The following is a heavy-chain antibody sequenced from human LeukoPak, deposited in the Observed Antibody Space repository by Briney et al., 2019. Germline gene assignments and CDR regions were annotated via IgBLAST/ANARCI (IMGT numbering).Heavy chain of an antibody. CDR1: GYSFTSYY. V-gene: IGHV1-46*01. CDR2: INPSGGST. CDR3: ARGTEREPAYAFDI. Sequence: ASVKVSCKTSGYSFTSYYMHWVRQAPGQGLEWMGIINPSGGSTGYAQKFQGRLSMTRDTSTSTVYMELSSLRSEDTAVYYCARGTEREPAYAFDIWGQGTMVTVSS. J-gene: IGHJ3*02. D-gene: IGHD1-14*01.